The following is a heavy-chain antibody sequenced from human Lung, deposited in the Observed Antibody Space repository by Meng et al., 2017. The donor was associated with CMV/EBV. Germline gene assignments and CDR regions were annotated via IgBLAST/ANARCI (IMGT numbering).Heavy chain of an antibody. V-gene: IGHV3-23*01. D-gene: IGHD3-22*01. CDR1: GFTFRNCA. Sequence: GGSLRLSXTGSGFTFRNCAMSWVRQAPGKGLEFVSSISGGGDNTYYTDSVKGRFIISRDNSKNTLYLQMDSLRAEDTALYYCAKGENYFDSSGLDYWGQGSQVTISS. J-gene: IGHJ4*02. CDR2: ISGGGDNT. CDR3: AKGENYFDSSGLDY.